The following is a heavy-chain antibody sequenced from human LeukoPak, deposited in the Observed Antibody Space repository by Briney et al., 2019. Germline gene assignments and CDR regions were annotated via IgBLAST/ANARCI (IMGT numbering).Heavy chain of an antibody. CDR1: GYTFIGYY. CDR3: ASRSGGYSYGFSQGAFDL. D-gene: IGHD5-18*01. Sequence: ASVKVSCKASGYTFIGYYMHWVRQAHGQGLEWMAWINPNLGTTYYSQKFQGRVTMTRDPSISTAYMELSRLRFDDTAMYYCASRSGGYSYGFSQGAFDLWGQGTMITVSS. CDR2: INPNLGTT. V-gene: IGHV1-2*02. J-gene: IGHJ3*01.